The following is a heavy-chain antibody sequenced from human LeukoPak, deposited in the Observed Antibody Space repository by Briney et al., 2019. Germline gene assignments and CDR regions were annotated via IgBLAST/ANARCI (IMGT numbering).Heavy chain of an antibody. V-gene: IGHV3-64D*06. Sequence: EGSLGHSCAASGFTFSSYALYWVRRAPGERLEYVSAVNSNGDRTFYADSVKGRFTISRDNSKNTLYLQMTGLRVEDTAVFYCVKVASSPGPFDYWGQGTLVTVSS. J-gene: IGHJ4*02. D-gene: IGHD6-13*01. CDR2: VNSNGDRT. CDR1: GFTFSSYA. CDR3: VKVASSPGPFDY.